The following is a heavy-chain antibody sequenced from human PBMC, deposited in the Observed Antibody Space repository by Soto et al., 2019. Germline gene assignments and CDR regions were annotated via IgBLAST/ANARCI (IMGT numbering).Heavy chain of an antibody. CDR2: IYYSGST. CDR1: GGSVSSGSYY. J-gene: IGHJ5*02. V-gene: IGHV4-61*01. Sequence: XTLSLPRTVSGGSVSSGSYYWSWIRQPPGKGLEWIGYIYYSGSTNYNPSLNSRFTISVDTSKNQFSLKLSSVTAAATAVYYCAREGGYGSGSYYLGSWFDPWGQGTLVTVSS. D-gene: IGHD3-10*01. CDR3: AREGGYGSGSYYLGSWFDP.